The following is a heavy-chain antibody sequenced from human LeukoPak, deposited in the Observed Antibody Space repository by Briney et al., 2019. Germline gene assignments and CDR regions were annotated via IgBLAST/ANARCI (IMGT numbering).Heavy chain of an antibody. Sequence: GRSLRLSCAASGFTFSDSAMNWVRPAPGKGLEWVSAISGSGGSTHYADSVEGRFTISRDNSNNTLFLHMNNLKPADAAIYYCAKGMTTIRRHFEKWGQGTLVTVSS. D-gene: IGHD5-24*01. CDR1: GFTFSDSA. J-gene: IGHJ4*02. CDR2: ISGSGGST. CDR3: AKGMTTIRRHFEK. V-gene: IGHV3-23*01.